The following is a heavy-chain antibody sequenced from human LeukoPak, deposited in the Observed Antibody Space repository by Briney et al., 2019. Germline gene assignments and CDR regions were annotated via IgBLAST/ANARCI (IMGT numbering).Heavy chain of an antibody. V-gene: IGHV3-21*04. CDR1: GFIFSNYG. D-gene: IGHD4-17*01. Sequence: GGSLRLSCAASGFIFSNYGMSWVRQAPGKGLEWVSSISFSSTHIYYADSIQGRFTISRDNAENSLYLQMNSLRAEDTAVYYCAREVQTVTTYHDAFDIWGQGTMVTVSS. CDR3: AREVQTVTTYHDAFDI. J-gene: IGHJ3*02. CDR2: ISFSSTHI.